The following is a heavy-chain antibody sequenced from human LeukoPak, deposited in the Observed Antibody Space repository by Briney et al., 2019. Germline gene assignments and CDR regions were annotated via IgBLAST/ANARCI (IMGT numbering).Heavy chain of an antibody. V-gene: IGHV3-30*04. CDR1: GFTFSSYA. J-gene: IGHJ4*02. D-gene: IGHD1-26*01. CDR2: ISYDGSNK. CDR3: ARDVGSYSYYFDY. Sequence: PGGSLRLSCAASGFTFSSYAMHWVRQAPGKGLEGVAVISYDGSNKYYADSVKGRFTISRDNSKNTLYLQMNSLRAEDTAVYYCARDVGSYSYYFDYGGQGTLVTVSS.